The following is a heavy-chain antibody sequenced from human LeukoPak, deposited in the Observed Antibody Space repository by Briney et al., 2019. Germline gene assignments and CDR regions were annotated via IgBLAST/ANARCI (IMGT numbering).Heavy chain of an antibody. D-gene: IGHD2-2*01. Sequence: GGSLRLSCAASGFTFSDYYMSWIRQAPGKGLEWVSYISSSRSYTNYADSVKGRFTISRDNAKNSLYLQMNSLRAEDTAVYYCARDKDIVVVPAAYGMDVWGKGTTVTVSS. CDR1: GFTFSDYY. CDR3: ARDKDIVVVPAAYGMDV. V-gene: IGHV3-11*06. J-gene: IGHJ6*04. CDR2: ISSSRSYT.